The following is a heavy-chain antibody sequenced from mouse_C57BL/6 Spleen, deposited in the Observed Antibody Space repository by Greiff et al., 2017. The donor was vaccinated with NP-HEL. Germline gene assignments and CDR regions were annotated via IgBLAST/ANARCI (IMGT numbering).Heavy chain of an antibody. CDR1: GYTFTSYW. J-gene: IGHJ2*01. CDR3: ARRGGSGNYVDY. D-gene: IGHD3-2*02. Sequence: VQLQQSGAELVMPGASVKLSCKASGYTFTSYWMHWVKQRPGQGLEWIGEIDPSDSYTNYNQKFQGKSTLTVDKSSSTAYMQPSSLTSEDSAVYYCARRGGSGNYVDYWGQGTTLTVSS. CDR2: IDPSDSYT. V-gene: IGHV1-69*01.